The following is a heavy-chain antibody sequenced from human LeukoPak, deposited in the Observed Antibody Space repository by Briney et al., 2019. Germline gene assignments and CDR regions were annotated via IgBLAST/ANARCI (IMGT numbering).Heavy chain of an antibody. V-gene: IGHV3-21*01. CDR1: GFTLSSYS. CDR3: AREGNGDCYSSCLSSQKYYYYGMDV. Sequence: PGGSLRLSCAASGFTLSSYSMNWVRQAPGKGLEWVSSISSSSSYIYYADSVKGRFTISRDNAKNSLYLQMNSLRAEDTAVYYCAREGNGDCYSSCLSSQKYYYYGMDVWGQGTTVTVSS. D-gene: IGHD2-21*02. CDR2: ISSSSSYI. J-gene: IGHJ6*02.